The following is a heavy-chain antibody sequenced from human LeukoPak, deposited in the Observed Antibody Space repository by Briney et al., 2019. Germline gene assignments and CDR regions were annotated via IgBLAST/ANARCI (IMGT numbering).Heavy chain of an antibody. D-gene: IGHD3-22*01. J-gene: IGHJ5*02. CDR1: GGSFSGYY. V-gene: IGHV4-34*01. CDR2: INHSGST. CDR3: ARGIGRFDP. Sequence: PSETLSLTCAVYGGSFSGYYWSWIRQPPGKGLEWIGEINHSGSTNYNPSLKSRVTISVDTSKNQVSLKLSSVTAADTAVYYCARGIGRFDPWGQGTLVTVSS.